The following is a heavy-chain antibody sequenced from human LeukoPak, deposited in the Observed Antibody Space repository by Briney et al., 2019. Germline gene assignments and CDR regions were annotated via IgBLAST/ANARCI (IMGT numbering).Heavy chain of an antibody. CDR3: ARDGGLLLWFGGLSYYGMDV. CDR1: GYTFINFA. D-gene: IGHD3-10*01. V-gene: IGHV1-3*01. CDR2: INAGNGNT. Sequence: ASVKVSCKASGYTFINFAINWGRQAPGQRPEWMGWINAGNGNTKYPQKFQGRVTITRDTSASTAYMELSSLRSEDTAVYYCARDGGLLLWFGGLSYYGMDVWGQGTTVTVSS. J-gene: IGHJ6*02.